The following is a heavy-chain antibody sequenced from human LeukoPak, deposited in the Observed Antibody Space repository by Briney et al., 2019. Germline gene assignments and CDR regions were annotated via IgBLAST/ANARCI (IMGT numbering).Heavy chain of an antibody. D-gene: IGHD6-13*01. V-gene: IGHV4-39*01. CDR3: ATLSLVAAAGT. CDR1: GGSISSSSYY. J-gene: IGHJ4*02. Sequence: SETLSLTCTVSGGSISSSSYYWGWIRQPPGKGLEWIGSIYFSGSTYYNPSLKSRVTISVDTSKNQFSLKLSSVTAADTAVYYCATLSLVAAAGTWGQGTLVTVSS. CDR2: IYFSGST.